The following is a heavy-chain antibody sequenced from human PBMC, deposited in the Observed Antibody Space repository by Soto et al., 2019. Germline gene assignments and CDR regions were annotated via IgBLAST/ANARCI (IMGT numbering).Heavy chain of an antibody. CDR2: ISYDGSNK. CDR1: GFTFSSYA. CDR3: ARSPPEFVWSGYSRPNGVFLDY. V-gene: IGHV3-30-3*01. Sequence: QVQLVKSGGGVVQPGRSLRLSCAASGFTFSSYAMHWVRQAPGKGLEWVAVISYDGSNKYYADSVKGRFTISRDNSKNTLYLQMNSLRAEDTAVYYCARSPPEFVWSGYSRPNGVFLDYWGQGTLVTVSS. J-gene: IGHJ4*02. D-gene: IGHD3-3*01.